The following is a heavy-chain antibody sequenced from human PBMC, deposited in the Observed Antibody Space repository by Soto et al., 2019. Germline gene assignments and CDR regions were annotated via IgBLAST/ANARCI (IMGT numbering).Heavy chain of an antibody. Sequence: WSLRLSCAASGCTFSSYAMSWVRQAQGQGLEWVSAISGSGGSTYYADSVKGRFTISRDNSKNTLYLQMNSLRAEDTAVYYCAKDLTTLGPIKYYYYGMDVWGQGTTVTVSS. CDR1: GCTFSSYA. V-gene: IGHV3-23*01. CDR2: ISGSGGST. J-gene: IGHJ6*02. CDR3: AKDLTTLGPIKYYYYGMDV. D-gene: IGHD3-9*01.